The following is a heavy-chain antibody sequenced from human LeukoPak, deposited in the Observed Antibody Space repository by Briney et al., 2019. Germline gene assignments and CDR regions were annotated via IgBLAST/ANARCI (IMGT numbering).Heavy chain of an antibody. V-gene: IGHV4-61*02. D-gene: IGHD5-18*01. Sequence: PSETLSLTCTVSGGSISSGSYYWSWIRQPAGKGLEWIGRIYTSGSTNYNPSLKSRVTISVDTSKNQFSLKLSSVTAADTAVYYCAKVGAGLGIQLWQNDAFDIWGQGTMVTVSS. J-gene: IGHJ3*02. CDR2: IYTSGST. CDR3: AKVGAGLGIQLWQNDAFDI. CDR1: GGSISSGSYY.